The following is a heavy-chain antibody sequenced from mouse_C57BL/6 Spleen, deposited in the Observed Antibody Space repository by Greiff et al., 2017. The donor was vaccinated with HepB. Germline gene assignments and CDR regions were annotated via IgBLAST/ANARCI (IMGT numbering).Heavy chain of an antibody. CDR1: GFTFSSYG. V-gene: IGHV5-6*02. D-gene: IGHD1-1*01. Sequence: EVKLVESGGDLVKPGGSLKLSCAASGFTFSSYGMSWVRTTPDKRLEWVATISSGGSYTYYPDSVKGRFTISRDNAKNTLYLQMSSLKSEDTAMYYCARSGITTVVAPYWYFDVWGTGTTVTVSS. CDR2: ISSGGSYT. CDR3: ARSGITTVVAPYWYFDV. J-gene: IGHJ1*03.